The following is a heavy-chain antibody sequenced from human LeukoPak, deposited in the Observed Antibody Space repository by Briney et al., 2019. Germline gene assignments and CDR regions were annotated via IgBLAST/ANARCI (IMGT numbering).Heavy chain of an antibody. CDR2: ISGSGGST. Sequence: GGSLRLSCAASGFTFSSYAMSWVRQAPGKGLEWVSAISGSGGSTYYADSVKGRFTISRDNSKNTLYLQMNSLRAEDTAVYYCAKSVAIYFYYGLDVWGQGTTVTVSS. CDR3: AKSVAIYFYYGLDV. V-gene: IGHV3-23*01. CDR1: GFTFSSYA. J-gene: IGHJ6*02. D-gene: IGHD3-3*01.